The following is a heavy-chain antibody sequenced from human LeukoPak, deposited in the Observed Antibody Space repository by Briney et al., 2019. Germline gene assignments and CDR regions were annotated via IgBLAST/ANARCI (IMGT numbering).Heavy chain of an antibody. J-gene: IGHJ4*02. D-gene: IGHD2-15*01. CDR1: GFTFSSYA. CDR3: AKDVVVVVAATFDY. Sequence: GGSLRLSCAASGFTFSSYAMSWVRQAPGKGLGWVSAISGSGGSTYYADSVKGRFTISRDNSKNTLYLQMNSLRAEDTAVYYCAKDVVVVVAATFDYWGRGTLVTVSS. CDR2: ISGSGGST. V-gene: IGHV3-23*01.